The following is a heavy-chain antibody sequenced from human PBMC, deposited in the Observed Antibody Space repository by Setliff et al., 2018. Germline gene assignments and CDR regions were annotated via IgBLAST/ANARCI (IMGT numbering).Heavy chain of an antibody. CDR1: GFTFSGSA. D-gene: IGHD2-15*01. CDR2: IRSKANSYTT. Sequence: GGSLRLSCAASGFTFSGSAMHWVRQASGKGLEWVGRIRSKANSYTTAYAASVKGRFTISRDDSKNTAYLQMNSLKTEDTAVYYCARIRLCGGRVICPPGRYVDVWGKGTTVTVSS. J-gene: IGHJ6*03. CDR3: ARIRLCGGRVICPPGRYVDV. V-gene: IGHV3-73*01.